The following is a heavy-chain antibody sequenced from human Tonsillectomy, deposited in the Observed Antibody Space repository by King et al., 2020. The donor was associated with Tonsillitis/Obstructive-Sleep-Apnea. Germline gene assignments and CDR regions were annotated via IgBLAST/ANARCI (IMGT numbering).Heavy chain of an antibody. CDR2: IYYSGST. Sequence: QLQESGPGLVKPSETLSLTCTVSGGSISSYYWSWIRQPPGKGLEWIGYIYYSGSTNYNPSLKSRVTISVDTSKNQFSLKLSSVTAADTAVYYCARGAYGSGTYYPHWGQGTLVTVSP. V-gene: IGHV4-59*01. D-gene: IGHD3-10*01. CDR3: ARGAYGSGTYYPH. J-gene: IGHJ4*02. CDR1: GGSISSYY.